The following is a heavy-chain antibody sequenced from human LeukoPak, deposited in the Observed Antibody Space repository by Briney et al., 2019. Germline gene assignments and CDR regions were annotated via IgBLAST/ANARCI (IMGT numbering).Heavy chain of an antibody. CDR3: AKGPLGYCSTTSCAAGYFDF. D-gene: IGHD2-2*01. Sequence: PGGSLRLSCAASGIPFSSYAMSWVRQAPGKGLEWVSDISGSGGSTYYADSVKGRFTISRDNSKNTLYLQVNSLRAEDTAVYYCAKGPLGYCSTTSCAAGYFDFWGQGTLVTVSS. J-gene: IGHJ4*02. CDR1: GIPFSSYA. V-gene: IGHV3-23*01. CDR2: ISGSGGST.